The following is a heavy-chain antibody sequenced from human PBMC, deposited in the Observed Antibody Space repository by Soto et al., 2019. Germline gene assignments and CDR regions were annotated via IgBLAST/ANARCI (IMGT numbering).Heavy chain of an antibody. CDR2: INHRGST. CDR1: GGSFSGYY. J-gene: IGHJ4*02. Sequence: PSETLSLTCVVYGGSFSGYYWSWIRQSPGKGLEWIGGINHRGSTNYAPSLKSRVTISLDKSMNQFSLRFNSVTPADTAVYYCARYDFGTFDNWGQGIRVTVSS. CDR3: ARYDFGTFDN. D-gene: IGHD4-17*01. V-gene: IGHV4-34*01.